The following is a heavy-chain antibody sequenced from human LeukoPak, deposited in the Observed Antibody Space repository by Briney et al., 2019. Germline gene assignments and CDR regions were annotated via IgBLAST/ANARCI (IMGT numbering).Heavy chain of an antibody. V-gene: IGHV3-23*01. J-gene: IGHJ3*02. CDR3: AKDLLTSIVGATTVAFDI. Sequence: GGSLRLSCAASGFTFSSYAMSWVRQAPGKGLEWVSAISGSGGSTYYADSVKGRLTISRDNSKNTLYLQMNSLRAEDTAVYYCAKDLLTSIVGATTVAFDIWGQGTMVTVSS. CDR1: GFTFSSYA. D-gene: IGHD1-26*01. CDR2: ISGSGGST.